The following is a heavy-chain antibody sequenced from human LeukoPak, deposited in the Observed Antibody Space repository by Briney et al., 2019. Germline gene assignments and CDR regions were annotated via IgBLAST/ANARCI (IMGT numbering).Heavy chain of an antibody. Sequence: SETLSLTCAVYGGSFSGYYWSWIRQPPGKGLEWIGEINRSGGTNYNPSLKSRVTISVDTSINQFSLKLSSVTAAGTAVYYCARGLGNYCCYGMDVWGQGTTVTVSS. D-gene: IGHD7-27*01. CDR3: ARGLGNYCCYGMDV. CDR2: INRSGGT. V-gene: IGHV4-34*01. J-gene: IGHJ6*02. CDR1: GGSFSGYY.